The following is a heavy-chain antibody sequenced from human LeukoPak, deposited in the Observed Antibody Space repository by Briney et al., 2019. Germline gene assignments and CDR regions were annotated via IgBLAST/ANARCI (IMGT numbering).Heavy chain of an antibody. D-gene: IGHD3-16*01. Sequence: SETLSLTCAVYGGSFSGYYWSWIRQPPGKGLEWIGEINHSGSTNYNPSLKSRVTISVDTSKNQFSLKLSPVTAADTAVYYCARKGGYYYYYMDVWGKGTTVTVSS. CDR3: ARKGGYYYYYMDV. CDR1: GGSFSGYY. J-gene: IGHJ6*03. V-gene: IGHV4-34*01. CDR2: INHSGST.